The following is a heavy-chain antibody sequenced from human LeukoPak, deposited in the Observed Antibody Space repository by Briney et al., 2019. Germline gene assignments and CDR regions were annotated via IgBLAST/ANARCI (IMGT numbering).Heavy chain of an antibody. CDR2: IYYSGST. D-gene: IGHD3-3*01. CDR1: GGSISSYY. CDR3: ARGYFWSGYPKNYFDY. V-gene: IGHV4-59*01. Sequence: SETLSLTCTVSGGSISSYYWSWIRQPPGKGLEWIGYIYYSGSTNYNPSLKSRVTISVDTSKNQFSLKLSSVTAADTAVCYCARGYFWSGYPKNYFDYWGQGTLVTVSS. J-gene: IGHJ4*02.